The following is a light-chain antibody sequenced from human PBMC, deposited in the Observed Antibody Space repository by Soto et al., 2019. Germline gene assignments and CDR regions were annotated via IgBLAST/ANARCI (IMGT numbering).Light chain of an antibody. CDR1: QGVSNY. CDR3: QKYNSALSIT. CDR2: AAS. J-gene: IGKJ5*01. Sequence: DIQMTQSPSSLSASVGDSATLTCRASQGVSNYLAWYQQKPGKVPKLLIYAASTLQSGVPSRFSGSGSGTDFTLTISSLQPEDVATYYCQKYNSALSITFGQGTRLEIK. V-gene: IGKV1-27*01.